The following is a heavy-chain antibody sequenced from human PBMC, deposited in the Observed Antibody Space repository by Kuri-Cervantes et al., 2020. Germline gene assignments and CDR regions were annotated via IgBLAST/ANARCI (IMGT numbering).Heavy chain of an antibody. CDR1: GFTVSDYY. CDR3: AKDIAAAGTSYYYYGMDV. J-gene: IGHJ6*02. V-gene: IGHV3-11*01. Sequence: GESLKISCAASGFTVSDYYMSWIRQAPGKGLEWVSYISSSGSTIYYADSVKGRFTISRDNAKNSLYLQMNSLRAEDTALYYCAKDIAAAGTSYYYYGMDVWGQGTTVTVSS. D-gene: IGHD6-13*01. CDR2: ISSSGSTI.